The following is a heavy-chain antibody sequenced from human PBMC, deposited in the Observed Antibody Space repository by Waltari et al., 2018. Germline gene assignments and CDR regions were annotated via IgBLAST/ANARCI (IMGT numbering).Heavy chain of an antibody. J-gene: IGHJ2*01. Sequence: EVQLLESGGGLVQPGGSLRLSCAASGFSFSQYPLAWVRQAPGKGLEWVSTMTADGRSRNYADSVKGRFTISRDNSQNTLDLQMNTLRAEDTAVYFCAKADFGDPFWYFDLWGRGTLVTVSA. CDR2: MTADGRSR. CDR3: AKADFGDPFWYFDL. CDR1: GFSFSQYP. V-gene: IGHV3-23*01. D-gene: IGHD4-17*01.